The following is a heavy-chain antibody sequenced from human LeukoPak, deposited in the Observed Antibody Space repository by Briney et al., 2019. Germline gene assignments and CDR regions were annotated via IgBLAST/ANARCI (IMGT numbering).Heavy chain of an antibody. V-gene: IGHV3-30-3*01. CDR2: ISYDGSNK. D-gene: IGHD2-2*03. Sequence: GGSLRLSCAASGFTFSSHAMHWVRQAPCKGLEWVAVISYDGSNKYYADSVKGRFTISRDNSKNTLYLQMNSLRAEDTAVYYCARDGEVDIVVVPAAYWGQGTLVTVSS. CDR3: ARDGEVDIVVVPAAY. J-gene: IGHJ4*02. CDR1: GFTFSSHA.